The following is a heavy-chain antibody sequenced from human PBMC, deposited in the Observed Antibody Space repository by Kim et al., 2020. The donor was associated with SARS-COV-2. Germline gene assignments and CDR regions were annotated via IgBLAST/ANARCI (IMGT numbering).Heavy chain of an antibody. CDR3: ARANRAYYYDSSGYLDY. CDR2: IYYSGST. D-gene: IGHD3-22*01. J-gene: IGHJ4*02. Sequence: SETLSLTCTVSGGSISSSSYYWGWIRQPPGKGLEWIGSIYYSGSTYYNPSLKSRVTISVDTSKNQFSLKLSSVTAADTAVYYCARANRAYYYDSSGYLDYWGQGTLVTVSS. V-gene: IGHV4-39*07. CDR1: GGSISSSSYY.